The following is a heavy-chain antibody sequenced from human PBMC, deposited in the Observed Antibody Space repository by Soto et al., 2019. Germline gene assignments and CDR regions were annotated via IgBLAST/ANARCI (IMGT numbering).Heavy chain of an antibody. Sequence: PGESLNISCKGSGYSFTSYLISWVRQMPGKGLEWMGRIDPSDSYTNYSPSFQGHVTISADKSISTAYLQWSSLKASDTAMYYCARQAGYSSGWYWDYGMDVWGQGTTVTVSS. CDR3: ARQAGYSSGWYWDYGMDV. D-gene: IGHD6-19*01. CDR2: IDPSDSYT. J-gene: IGHJ6*02. V-gene: IGHV5-10-1*01. CDR1: GYSFTSYL.